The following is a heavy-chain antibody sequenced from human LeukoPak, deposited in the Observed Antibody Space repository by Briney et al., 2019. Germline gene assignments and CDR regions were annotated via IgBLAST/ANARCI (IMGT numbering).Heavy chain of an antibody. Sequence: GASVKVSCKASGYTFPSLDIKWVRQATGQGLEWMGWTNPNSGYTGYAQKFQGRVTITRNTSISTAYMELSSLRSEDTAVYYCARVAGSIDYWGQGTLVTVSS. CDR2: TNPNSGYT. CDR1: GYTFPSLD. J-gene: IGHJ4*02. V-gene: IGHV1-8*03. D-gene: IGHD6-19*01. CDR3: ARVAGSIDY.